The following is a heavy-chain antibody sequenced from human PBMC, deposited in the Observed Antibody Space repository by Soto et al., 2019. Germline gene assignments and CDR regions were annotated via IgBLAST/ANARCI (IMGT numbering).Heavy chain of an antibody. Sequence: GDSISSSNYFWGWIRQPPGKGLEWIGTIYYSGSTYYNPSLKSRVTISVDTSKNQFSLKLSSVTAADTAVYYCARRYGGNFDYWGQGTLVTVSS. V-gene: IGHV4-39*01. D-gene: IGHD5-12*01. CDR1: GDSISSSNYF. CDR3: ARRYGGNFDY. CDR2: IYYSGST. J-gene: IGHJ4*02.